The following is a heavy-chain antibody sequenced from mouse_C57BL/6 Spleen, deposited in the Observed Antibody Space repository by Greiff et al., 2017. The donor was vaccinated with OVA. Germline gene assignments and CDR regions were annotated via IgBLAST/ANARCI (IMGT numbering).Heavy chain of an antibody. CDR2: INPGSGGT. Sequence: QVQLQQSGAELVRPGTSVKVSCKASGYAFTNYLIEWVKQRPGQGLEWIGVINPGSGGTNYNEKFKGKATLTADKSSSTAYMQLSSLTSEDSAVYFCARDGYYVRGAMDYWGQGTSVTVSS. CDR3: ARDGYYVRGAMDY. J-gene: IGHJ4*01. CDR1: GYAFTNYL. V-gene: IGHV1-54*01. D-gene: IGHD2-3*01.